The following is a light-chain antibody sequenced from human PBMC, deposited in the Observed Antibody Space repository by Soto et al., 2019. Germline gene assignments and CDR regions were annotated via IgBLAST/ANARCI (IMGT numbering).Light chain of an antibody. CDR3: QQYYSSSLLS. V-gene: IGKV3-20*01. CDR2: GAF. J-gene: IGKJ4*01. Sequence: EIVLTQSPGTLSLSPGERATLSCRASQSVSSSYLAWYQQKPGQALRLLIYGAFSRATGIPDRFSGSGSGTDFTLTISRLEPEDFAVYYCQQYYSSSLLSFGGGTKVEIK. CDR1: QSVSSSY.